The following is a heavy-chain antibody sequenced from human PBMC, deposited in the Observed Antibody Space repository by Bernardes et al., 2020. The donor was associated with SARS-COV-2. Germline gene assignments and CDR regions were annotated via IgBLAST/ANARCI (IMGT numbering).Heavy chain of an antibody. J-gene: IGHJ6*02. V-gene: IGHV3-33*01. CDR3: ARDSKRGYSGYDSFDYYGMDV. CDR2: IWYDGSNK. D-gene: IGHD5-12*01. CDR1: GFTFSSYG. Sequence: VGSLSLSCAASGFTFSSYGMHWVRQAPGKGLEWVAVIWYDGSNKYYADSVKGRFTISRDNSKNTLYLQMNSLRAEDTAVYYCARDSKRGYSGYDSFDYYGMDVWGQGTTVTVSS.